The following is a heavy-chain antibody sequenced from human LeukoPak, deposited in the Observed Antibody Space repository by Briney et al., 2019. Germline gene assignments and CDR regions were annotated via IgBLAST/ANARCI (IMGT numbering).Heavy chain of an antibody. V-gene: IGHV5-51*01. Sequence: GESLKISCKGSGYSFTNYWIGWVRQMPGKGLEWMGIIYPADSDTRYSPSFQDQVTISADKSISTAYLQWSSLKASDTAMYYCARRGKRNYYDSSGYXXDYXXXXTXVTVS. CDR1: GYSFTNYW. CDR2: IYPADSDT. D-gene: IGHD3-22*01. CDR3: ARRGKRNYYDSSGYXXDY. J-gene: IGHJ4*02.